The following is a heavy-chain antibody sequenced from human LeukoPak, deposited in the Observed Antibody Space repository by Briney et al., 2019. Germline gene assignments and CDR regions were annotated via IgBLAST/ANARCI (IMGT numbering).Heavy chain of an antibody. V-gene: IGHV3-33*08. Sequence: GGSLRLSCAASGFTFSSYAMSCVRQAPGKGLEWVAVIWYDGSNKYYADSVKGRFTISRDNSKNTLYLQMNSLRAEDTAVYYCASSWRWGQGTLVTVSS. CDR2: IWYDGSNK. CDR3: ASSWR. CDR1: GFTFSSYA. J-gene: IGHJ4*02. D-gene: IGHD2-15*01.